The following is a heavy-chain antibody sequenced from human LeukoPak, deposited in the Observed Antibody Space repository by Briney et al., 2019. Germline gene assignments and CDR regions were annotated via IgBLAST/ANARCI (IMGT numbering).Heavy chain of an antibody. D-gene: IGHD3-3*01. CDR3: AGGYDFWSGPRYAFDI. CDR2: IYYSGST. J-gene: IGHJ3*02. Sequence: SQTLSLTCTVSGGSISSYYWSWIRQPPGKGLEWIGYIYYSGSTNYNPSLKSRVTISVDTSKNQFSLKLSSVTAADTAVYYCAGGYDFWSGPRYAFDIWGQGTMVTVSS. V-gene: IGHV4-59*08. CDR1: GGSISSYY.